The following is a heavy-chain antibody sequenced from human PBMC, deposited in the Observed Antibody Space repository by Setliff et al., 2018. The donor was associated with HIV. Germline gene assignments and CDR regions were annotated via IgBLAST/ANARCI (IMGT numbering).Heavy chain of an antibody. V-gene: IGHV3-64D*09. CDR1: GFTFNKFA. D-gene: IGHD3-16*01. Sequence: PGGSLRLSCSASGFTFNKFAIHWFRQAPGKGLEYISVISGDGLITYYTDSLKGIFTISRDNSRNIVSLYMSSLRSEDTAVYYCVKDSLPWDSRGTFDYWGQGTLVTVSS. CDR3: VKDSLPWDSRGTFDY. J-gene: IGHJ4*02. CDR2: ISGDGLIT.